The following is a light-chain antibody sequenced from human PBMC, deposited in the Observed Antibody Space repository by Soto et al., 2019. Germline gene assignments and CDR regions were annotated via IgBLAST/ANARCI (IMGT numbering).Light chain of an antibody. J-gene: IGKJ4*01. CDR3: QQALSFPLT. Sequence: IQMTQSPSSVSASVGDTVTITCRASQGIRSWLAWYQQKPGTAPKILIYGTSTLRSGVPSRFSGSGSGTHFTLTISDLQPEDFATYFCQQALSFPLTFGGRTKVDIK. V-gene: IGKV1-12*01. CDR1: QGIRSW. CDR2: GTS.